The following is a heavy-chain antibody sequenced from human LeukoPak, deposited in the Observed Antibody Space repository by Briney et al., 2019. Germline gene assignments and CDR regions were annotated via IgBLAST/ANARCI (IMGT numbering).Heavy chain of an antibody. V-gene: IGHV4-39*07. CDR2: LDESGRP. CDR3: ARDLGGYPFFMDV. CDR1: GGSIRSGDHH. D-gene: IGHD2-15*01. Sequence: ASETLSLTCSVSGGSIRSGDHHWAWVRQPPGKGLEFIGSLDESGRPYYNRPLKSRVSISGDTSGKQFSLNLTSVPAADPAVYFCARDLGGYPFFMDVWGRGPTVIVSS. J-gene: IGHJ6*03.